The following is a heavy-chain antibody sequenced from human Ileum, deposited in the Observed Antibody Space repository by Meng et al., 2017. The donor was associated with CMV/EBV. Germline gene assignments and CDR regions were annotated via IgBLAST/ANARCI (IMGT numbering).Heavy chain of an antibody. Sequence: CADSGFTFNDYGMGGVRQAPGKGLEWVSGINWDSGSTGYADSVKGRFIISRDNGKKSLYLQMNSLRAEDTALYYCARGYDGSGYVDYWGQGTLVTVSS. J-gene: IGHJ4*02. CDR2: INWDSGST. V-gene: IGHV3-20*04. D-gene: IGHD3-22*01. CDR3: ARGYDGSGYVDY. CDR1: GFTFNDYG.